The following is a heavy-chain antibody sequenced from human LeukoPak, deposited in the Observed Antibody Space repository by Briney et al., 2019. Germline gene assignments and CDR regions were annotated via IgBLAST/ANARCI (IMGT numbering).Heavy chain of an antibody. V-gene: IGHV1-8*02. J-gene: IGHJ5*02. CDR1: GYTFTSYY. D-gene: IGHD3-10*01. CDR3: ARTHTVLVWFGESYNWFDP. CDR2: MNPNSGNT. Sequence: GASVKVSCKASGYTFTSYYMHWVRQATGQGLEWMGWMNPNSGNTGYAQKFQGRVTMTRNTSISTDYMELSSLRSEDTAVYYCARTHTVLVWFGESYNWFDPWGQGTLVTVSS.